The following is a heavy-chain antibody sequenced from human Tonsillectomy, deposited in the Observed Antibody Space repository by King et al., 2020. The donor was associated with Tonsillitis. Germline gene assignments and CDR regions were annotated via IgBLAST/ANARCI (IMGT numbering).Heavy chain of an antibody. J-gene: IGHJ4*02. V-gene: IGHV4-30-2*01. CDR2: IYHSGST. CDR1: GGSISSGGYS. Sequence: LQLQESGSGLVKPSQTLSLTCAVSGGSISSGGYSWSWIRQPPGKGLEWIGYIYHSGSTYYNPSLKSRVTISVDRSKNQFSLRLSSVTAADTAVYYCASSQNYYDSRGYYTYYFDYWGQGTLVTVSS. D-gene: IGHD3-22*01. CDR3: ASSQNYYDSRGYYTYYFDY.